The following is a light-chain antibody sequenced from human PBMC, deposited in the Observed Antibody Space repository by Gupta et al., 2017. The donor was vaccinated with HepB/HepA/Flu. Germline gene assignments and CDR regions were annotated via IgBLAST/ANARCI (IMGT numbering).Light chain of an antibody. CDR1: QSISSW. Sequence: DIQMTQSPSTLSASVGDRVTITCRASQSISSWLAWYQQKPGKAPKLLIYKASSLESGVPSRFSGSGSGTXFTLTIXSLQPDDFATYYCQQENSYPWTFGXGTKVEIK. CDR2: KAS. CDR3: QQENSYPWT. V-gene: IGKV1-5*03. J-gene: IGKJ1*01.